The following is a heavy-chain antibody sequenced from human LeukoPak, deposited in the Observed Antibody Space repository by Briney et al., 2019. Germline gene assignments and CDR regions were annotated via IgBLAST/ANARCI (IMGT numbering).Heavy chain of an antibody. J-gene: IGHJ4*02. V-gene: IGHV1-18*01. CDR2: ISGYNGHT. CDR3: ARESQIRYYYDRSGYYYGAMDY. CDR1: GYTFTTYN. D-gene: IGHD3-22*01. Sequence: GASVKVSCKASGYTFTTYNINWVRQAPGQGLEWMGWISGYNGHTNYAEKLQGRVTMTTDTSTSTAYMELRSLRSDDTAVFYCARESQIRYYYDRSGYYYGAMDYWGQGSLVTVSS.